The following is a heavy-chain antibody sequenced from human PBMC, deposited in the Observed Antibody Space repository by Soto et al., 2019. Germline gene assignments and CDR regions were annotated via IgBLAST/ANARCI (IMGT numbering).Heavy chain of an antibody. CDR1: GFTFSSYA. D-gene: IGHD6-19*01. CDR2: ISGSGGST. J-gene: IGHJ4*02. V-gene: IGHV3-23*01. CDR3: AKDRSSGWYISVSGIDY. Sequence: PGGSLRLSCAASGFTFSSYAMSWVRQAPGKGLEWVSAISGSGGSTYYADSVKGWFTISRDNSKNTLYLQMNSLRAEDTAVYYCAKDRSSGWYISVSGIDYWGQGTLVTVSS.